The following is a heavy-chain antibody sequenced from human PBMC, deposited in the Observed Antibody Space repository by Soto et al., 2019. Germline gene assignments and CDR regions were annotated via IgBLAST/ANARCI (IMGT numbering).Heavy chain of an antibody. CDR2: INHSGST. V-gene: IGHV4-34*01. CDR1: GGSFSGYY. D-gene: IGHD3-3*01. CDR3: ARVDGLFWSGYYIKKQYYYYYYGMDV. J-gene: IGHJ6*02. Sequence: PSETLSLTCAVYGGSFSGYYWSWIRQPPGKGLEWIGEINHSGSTNYNPSLKSRVTISVDTSKNQFSLKLSSVTAADTAVYYCARVDGLFWSGYYIKKQYYYYYYGMDVWGQGTTVTVSS.